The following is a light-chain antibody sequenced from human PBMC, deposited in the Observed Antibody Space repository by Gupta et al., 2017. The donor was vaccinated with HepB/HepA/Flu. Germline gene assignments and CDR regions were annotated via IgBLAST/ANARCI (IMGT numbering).Light chain of an antibody. Sequence: QSVLTQAPSVSGAPRQRVTISCTWSSSNIGADYDVHWYQHLPGTAPKLLIYANDIRPSGIPDRFSGSKSGTSASLAITGLQPEDEADYYCQSYDNNLSGSVFGGGTKVTVL. J-gene: IGLJ2*01. CDR1: SSNIGADYD. CDR2: AND. CDR3: QSYDNNLSGSV. V-gene: IGLV1-40*01.